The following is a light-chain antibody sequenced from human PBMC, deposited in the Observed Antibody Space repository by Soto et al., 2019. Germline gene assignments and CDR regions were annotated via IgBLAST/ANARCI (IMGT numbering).Light chain of an antibody. CDR2: DAS. Sequence: VTLTCRASQTISTWMAWYQQKPGKAPKLLIYDASSLESGVPSRFSGSGSGTEFTLTISSLQSEDFGVYYCQQFDDWPTFGQGAKADI. CDR3: QQFDDWPT. J-gene: IGKJ1*01. CDR1: QTISTW. V-gene: IGKV1-5*01.